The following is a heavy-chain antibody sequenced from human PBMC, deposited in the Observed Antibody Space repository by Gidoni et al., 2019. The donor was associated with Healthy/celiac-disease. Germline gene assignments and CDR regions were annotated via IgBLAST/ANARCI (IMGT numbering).Heavy chain of an antibody. CDR1: GGTFSSYA. D-gene: IGHD6-19*01. CDR2: IIPIFGTA. Sequence: QVQLVQSGAEVKKPGSSVKVSCKASGGTFSSYAISLVRQAPGQGLEWLGGIIPIFGTANDAQKFQGRVTITADESTSTAYMELSSLRSEDTAVYYCAREYGEGAYSSGWYSYYYYGMDVWGQGTTVTVSS. CDR3: AREYGEGAYSSGWYSYYYYGMDV. V-gene: IGHV1-69*01. J-gene: IGHJ6*02.